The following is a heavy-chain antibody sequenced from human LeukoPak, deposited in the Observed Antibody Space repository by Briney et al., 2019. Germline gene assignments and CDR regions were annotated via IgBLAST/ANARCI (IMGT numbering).Heavy chain of an antibody. CDR1: GYTFTGFY. CDR3: VTQHYYGSGPYHYYMDV. D-gene: IGHD3-10*01. J-gene: IGHJ6*03. Sequence: ASVKVSCKASGYTFTGFYIHWVRQAPGQGPEWMGWINPNSGGTKYAQKFQGRVTMTRDTSITTAYMELRRLRSDDTAVYYCVTQHYYGSGPYHYYMDVWGKGTTVTISS. V-gene: IGHV1-2*02. CDR2: INPNSGGT.